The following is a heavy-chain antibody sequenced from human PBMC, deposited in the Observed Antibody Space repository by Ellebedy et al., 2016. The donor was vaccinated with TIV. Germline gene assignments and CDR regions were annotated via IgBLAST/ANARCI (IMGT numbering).Heavy chain of an antibody. CDR1: GFTFSSYS. J-gene: IGHJ3*02. Sequence: PGGSLRLSCAASGFTFSSYSMNWVRQAPAKGLEWVSSISGSRSYIFYADSLKGRFTISRYNAENPLYLQMNSLTAEDTAVYYCARVNRGGHCSSTNGFASDAFDIWGQGTMATVSS. D-gene: IGHD2-2*01. CDR3: ARVNRGGHCSSTNGFASDAFDI. CDR2: ISGSRSYI. V-gene: IGHV3-21*01.